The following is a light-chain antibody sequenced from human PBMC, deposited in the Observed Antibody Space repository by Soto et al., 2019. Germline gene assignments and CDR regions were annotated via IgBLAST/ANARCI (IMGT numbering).Light chain of an antibody. Sequence: EIVMTQSPVTLSVSPGERVTLSCRASQNINSALAWYQQKPGQVPRLLIYGASTRATGLPARFSGSGSGTEFTLTISSLQSEDFALYYCQQYNNWPITFGQGTRLEIK. J-gene: IGKJ5*01. V-gene: IGKV3-15*01. CDR2: GAS. CDR1: QNINSA. CDR3: QQYNNWPIT.